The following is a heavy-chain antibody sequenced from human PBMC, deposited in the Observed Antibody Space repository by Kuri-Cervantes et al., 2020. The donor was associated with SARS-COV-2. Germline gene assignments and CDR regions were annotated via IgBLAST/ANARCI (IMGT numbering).Heavy chain of an antibody. Sequence: GESLKISCAASGFTFSSYAMSWVRQAPGKGLEWVSAISGSGGSTYYADSVKGRFTISRDNSENTLYLQMNSLRAEDTAVYYCAKALPGVTIFGVVIMSEGENYYYGMDVWGQGTTVTVSS. V-gene: IGHV3-23*01. CDR3: AKALPGVTIFGVVIMSEGENYYYGMDV. J-gene: IGHJ6*02. CDR1: GFTFSSYA. D-gene: IGHD3-3*01. CDR2: ISGSGGST.